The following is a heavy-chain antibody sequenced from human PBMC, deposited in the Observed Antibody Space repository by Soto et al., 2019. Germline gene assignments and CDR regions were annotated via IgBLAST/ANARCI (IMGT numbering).Heavy chain of an antibody. CDR2: ISYDGSNK. V-gene: IGHV3-30-3*01. Sequence: GGSLRLSCAASGFTFSSYAMHWVLQAPGKGLEWVAVISYDGSNKYYADSVKGRFTISRDNSKNTLYLQMNSLRAEDTAVYYCASLGSGSYYINLGLFWGQGTLVTVSS. D-gene: IGHD1-26*01. CDR3: ASLGSGSYYINLGLF. J-gene: IGHJ4*02. CDR1: GFTFSSYA.